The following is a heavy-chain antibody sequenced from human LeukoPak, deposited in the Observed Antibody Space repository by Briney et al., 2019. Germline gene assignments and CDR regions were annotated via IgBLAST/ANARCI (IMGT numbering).Heavy chain of an antibody. D-gene: IGHD3-10*01. CDR1: GFTFSSYS. V-gene: IGHV3-21*01. Sequence: KSGGSLRLSCAASGFTFSSYSMNWVRQAPGKGLEWVSSISSSSSYIYYADSVKGRFTISRDNAKNSLYLQMNSLRAEDTAVYYCASITMVRGVPFDYWSQGTLVTVSS. J-gene: IGHJ4*02. CDR2: ISSSSSYI. CDR3: ASITMVRGVPFDY.